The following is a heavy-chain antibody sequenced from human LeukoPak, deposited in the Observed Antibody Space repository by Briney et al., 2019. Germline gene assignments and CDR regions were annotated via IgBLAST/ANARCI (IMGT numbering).Heavy chain of an antibody. CDR1: GYTFTSYA. Sequence: ASVKVSCKASGYTFTSYAMNWVRQAPGQGLEWMGWINTNTGNPTYAQGFTGRFVFSLDTSVSTAYLQISSLKAEDTAVYYCASKGYSSGWDAFDIWGQGTMVTVSS. J-gene: IGHJ3*02. CDR2: INTNTGNP. D-gene: IGHD6-19*01. CDR3: ASKGYSSGWDAFDI. V-gene: IGHV7-4-1*02.